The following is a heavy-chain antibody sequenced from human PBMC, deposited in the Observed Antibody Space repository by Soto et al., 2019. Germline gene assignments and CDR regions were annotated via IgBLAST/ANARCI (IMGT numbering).Heavy chain of an antibody. J-gene: IGHJ4*02. CDR3: AKEGPGFFDY. CDR2: INTSGGYT. D-gene: IGHD7-27*01. Sequence: GGSLRLSCAASGFTFSSYAMNWVRQAPGKGLEWVSVINTSGGYTNYADSVKGRFTISRDNSKNTLYVQMNSLRAEDTAIYYCAKEGPGFFDYWGQGTLLTVSS. CDR1: GFTFSSYA. V-gene: IGHV3-23*01.